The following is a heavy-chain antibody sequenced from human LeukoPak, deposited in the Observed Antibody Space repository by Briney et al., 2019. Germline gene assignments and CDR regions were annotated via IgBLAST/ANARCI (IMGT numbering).Heavy chain of an antibody. Sequence: SETLSLTCTVSGGSISSYYWSWIRQPPGKGLEWIGYIYYSGSTNYNPSLKSRVTISVDTSKNQFSLKLSSVTAADTAVYYCARVKWEPNDAFDIWGQGTMVTVSS. CDR1: GGSISSYY. CDR2: IYYSGST. CDR3: ARVKWEPNDAFDI. V-gene: IGHV4-59*01. D-gene: IGHD1-26*01. J-gene: IGHJ3*02.